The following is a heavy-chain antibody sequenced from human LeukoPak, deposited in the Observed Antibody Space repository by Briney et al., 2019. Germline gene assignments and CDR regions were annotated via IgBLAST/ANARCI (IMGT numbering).Heavy chain of an antibody. Sequence: SQTLSLTCAVSGGSISSGGYCWSWLRQPPGRGLEWVGYIYGSGSTFYNPSLKSRVTISVDRSKNQFSLKLSSVTAADTAVYYCARWGGALRYNWFDPWGQGTLVTVSS. CDR1: GGSISSGGYC. J-gene: IGHJ5*02. D-gene: IGHD3-16*01. V-gene: IGHV4-30-2*01. CDR3: ARWGGALRYNWFDP. CDR2: IYGSGST.